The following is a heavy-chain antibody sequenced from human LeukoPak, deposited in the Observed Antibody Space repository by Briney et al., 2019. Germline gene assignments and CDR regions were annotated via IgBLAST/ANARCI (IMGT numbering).Heavy chain of an antibody. CDR1: GFTFSDYY. V-gene: IGHV3-33*08. CDR2: IWYDGSNK. Sequence: PGGSLRLSCAASGFTFSDYYMSWIRQAPGKGLEWVAVIWYDGSNKYYADSVKGRFTISRDNSKNTLYLQMNSLRAEDTAVYYCARDRIDYWGQGTLVTVSS. CDR3: ARDRIDY. J-gene: IGHJ4*02.